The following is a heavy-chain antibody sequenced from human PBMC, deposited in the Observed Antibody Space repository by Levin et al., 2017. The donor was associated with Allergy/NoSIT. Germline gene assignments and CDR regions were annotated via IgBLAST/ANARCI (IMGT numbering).Heavy chain of an antibody. CDR1: GFAVSNNY. CDR3: ARGGGFLIDL. D-gene: IGHD2-15*01. Sequence: GGSLRLSCAASGFAVSNNYMHWVRQAPGKGLEWVSVFNNDGGAYYADPVKGRFTMSKDNSKNTADLQMNSLRAVDTAVYYCARGGGFLIDLWGQGTLVTVSS. CDR2: FNNDGGA. J-gene: IGHJ5*02. V-gene: IGHV3-66*01.